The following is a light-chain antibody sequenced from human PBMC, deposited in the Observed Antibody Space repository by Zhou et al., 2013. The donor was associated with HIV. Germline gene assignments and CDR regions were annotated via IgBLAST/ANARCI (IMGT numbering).Light chain of an antibody. J-gene: IGKJ1*01. CDR2: VAS. CDR1: QAIYNY. CDR3: QHCFSVPRS. V-gene: IGKV1-39*01. Sequence: IQLTQSPPSLSASVGDRVTITCRASQAIYNYLAWYQQKPGKVPKLLMFVASSLHSGVPPRFSGSGSGTDFNLTISSLQPEDFATYYCQHCFSVPRSFGQGTKVEMK.